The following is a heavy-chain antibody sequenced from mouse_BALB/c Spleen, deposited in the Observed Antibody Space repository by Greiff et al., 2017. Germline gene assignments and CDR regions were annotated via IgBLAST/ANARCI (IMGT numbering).Heavy chain of an antibody. CDR1: GFSLTSYG. D-gene: IGHD2-10*02. V-gene: IGHV2-2*02. CDR2: IWSGGST. J-gene: IGHJ3*01. Sequence: QVQLKQSGPGLVQPSQSLSITCTVSGFSLTSYGVHWVRQSPGKGLEWLGVIWSGGSTDYNAAFISRLSISKDNSKSQVFFKMNSLQANDTAIYYCARNDRQYGNSWFAYWGQGTLVTVSA. CDR3: ARNDRQYGNSWFAY.